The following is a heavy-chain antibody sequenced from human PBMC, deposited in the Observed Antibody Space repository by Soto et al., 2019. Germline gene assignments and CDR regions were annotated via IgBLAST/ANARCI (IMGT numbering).Heavy chain of an antibody. D-gene: IGHD3-10*01. V-gene: IGHV3-33*01. J-gene: IGHJ3*02. CDR1: GFSFSSYG. CDR2: IWYDGSNK. Sequence: QVQLVESGGGMVQSGRSLRLSCAASGFSFSSYGMHWVRQAPGKGLEWVAVIWYDGSNKYYADSVKGRFTISRDNSKNTLYLLMNSLRAEDTAVYYCARDGSGDRHAFDIWGQGTMVTVSS. CDR3: ARDGSGDRHAFDI.